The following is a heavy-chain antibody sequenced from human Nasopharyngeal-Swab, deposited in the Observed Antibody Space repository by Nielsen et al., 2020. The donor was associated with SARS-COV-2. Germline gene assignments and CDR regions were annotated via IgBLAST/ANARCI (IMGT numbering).Heavy chain of an antibody. CDR3: ARDHSSGWYFDY. CDR2: IYSDGST. Sequence: GGSLRLSCTTSGFTFGDFALSWVRQAPGKGLEWVSVIYSDGSTYYADSVKGRFTISRDNSKNTLYLQMNILRAEDTAMYYCARDHSSGWYFDYWGQGTLVTVSS. CDR1: GFTFGDFA. D-gene: IGHD6-19*01. V-gene: IGHV3-66*01. J-gene: IGHJ4*02.